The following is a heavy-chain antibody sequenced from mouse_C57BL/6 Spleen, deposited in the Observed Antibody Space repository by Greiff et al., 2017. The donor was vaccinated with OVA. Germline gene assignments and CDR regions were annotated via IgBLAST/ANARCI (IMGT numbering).Heavy chain of an antibody. CDR1: GYTFTSYW. V-gene: IGHV1-61*01. Sequence: QVQLQQPGPELVRPGSSVKLSCKASGYTFTSYWMDWVKQRPGQGLEWIGNIYPSDSGTHYNQKFKDKATLTVAKSSSTAYMQLSSLTSETSAVYYGARRPPDFYGSSYDYWGQGTTLTVSS. D-gene: IGHD1-1*01. J-gene: IGHJ2*01. CDR3: ARRPPDFYGSSYDY. CDR2: IYPSDSGT.